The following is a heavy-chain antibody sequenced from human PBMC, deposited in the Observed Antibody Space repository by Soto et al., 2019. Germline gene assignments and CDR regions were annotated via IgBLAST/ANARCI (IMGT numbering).Heavy chain of an antibody. D-gene: IGHD2-2*01. CDR3: ARAAVVVPAANYYCGMDV. J-gene: IGHJ6*02. CDR2: TYYRSKWYN. Sequence: QTLSLTCAISGDSVSSNSAAWNWIRQSPSRGLEWLGRTYYRSKWYNDYAVSVKSRITINPDTSKNQFSLQLNSVTPEDTAVYYCARAAVVVPAANYYCGMDVWGQGTTVTVSS. CDR1: GDSVSSNSAA. V-gene: IGHV6-1*01.